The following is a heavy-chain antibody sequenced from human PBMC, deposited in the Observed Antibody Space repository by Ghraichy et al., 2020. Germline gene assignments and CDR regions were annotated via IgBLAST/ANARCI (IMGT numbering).Heavy chain of an antibody. CDR2: INSDGSST. D-gene: IGHD5-18*01. Sequence: GGSLRHSCAASGFTFSSYWMHWVRQAPGKGLIWVSRINSDGSSTSYVDSVKGRFTISRDNAKNTLYLQMNSLRAEDTAVYYCAKRGYSYGNVLDYWGQGNLVTVSS. J-gene: IGHJ4*02. CDR1: GFTFSSYW. CDR3: AKRGYSYGNVLDY. V-gene: IGHV3-74*01.